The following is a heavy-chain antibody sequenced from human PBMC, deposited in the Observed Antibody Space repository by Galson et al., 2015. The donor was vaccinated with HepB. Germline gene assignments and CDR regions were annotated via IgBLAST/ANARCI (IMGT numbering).Heavy chain of an antibody. D-gene: IGHD6-19*01. CDR3: AGEGVSGTEEGFDY. CDR1: GFTFSSYS. V-gene: IGHV3-21*01. CDR2: ISGSGTYI. J-gene: IGHJ4*02. Sequence: SLRLSCAASGFTFSSYSMNWVRQAPGKGLEWVSSISGSGTYIYYAESLKGRFTVSRDNAKTSVYLQMNSLRAEDTAVYYCAGEGVSGTEEGFDYWGQGTLVTVSS.